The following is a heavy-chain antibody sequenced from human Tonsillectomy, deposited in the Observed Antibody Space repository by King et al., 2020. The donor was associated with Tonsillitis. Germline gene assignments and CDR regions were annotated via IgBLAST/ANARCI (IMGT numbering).Heavy chain of an antibody. D-gene: IGHD3-10*01. CDR3: AKMGDGSGHYYKFFDY. CDR2: ISGSSGIT. J-gene: IGHJ4*02. Sequence: VQLVESGGGLVQPGGSLRLSCAASRVTISSYAMSWVRQAPGKGLEWVSTISGSSGITYYADSVKGRFTISRDSSKNTLYLQMNSLRAEDTAVYYCAKMGDGSGHYYKFFDYWGQGTLVTVSS. V-gene: IGHV3-23*04. CDR1: RVTISSYA.